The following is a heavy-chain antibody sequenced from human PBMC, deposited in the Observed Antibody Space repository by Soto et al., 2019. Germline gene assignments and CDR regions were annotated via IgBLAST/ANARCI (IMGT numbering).Heavy chain of an antibody. CDR2: INHSGST. J-gene: IGHJ6*03. Sequence: SETLSLTCAVYGGSFSGYYWSWIRQPPGKGLEWIGEINHSGSTNYNPSLKSRVTISVDTSKNQFSLKLSSVTAADTAVYYCARVSGRRLVDGYYYMDVWGKGTTVTVSS. CDR3: ARVSGRRLVDGYYYMDV. D-gene: IGHD3-10*01. V-gene: IGHV4-34*01. CDR1: GGSFSGYY.